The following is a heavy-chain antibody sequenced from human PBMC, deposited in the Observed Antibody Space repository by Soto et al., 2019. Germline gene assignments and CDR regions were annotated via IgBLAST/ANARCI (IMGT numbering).Heavy chain of an antibody. CDR1: GGSLSRGSFS. Sequence: QLRLQESGSGLVKPSQTLSLTCTVSGGSLSRGSFSWGWIRQPPGKGLEWIGYINYSGNTYYNPCLRRGVTISRDMSTNQFSLKLCSVTAADTAVYYCASGGGSTDYVAKYSFGYWGRGTLVTVSS. V-gene: IGHV4-30-2*01. CDR2: INYSGNT. CDR3: ASGGGSTDYVAKYSFGY. J-gene: IGHJ4*02. D-gene: IGHD4-17*01.